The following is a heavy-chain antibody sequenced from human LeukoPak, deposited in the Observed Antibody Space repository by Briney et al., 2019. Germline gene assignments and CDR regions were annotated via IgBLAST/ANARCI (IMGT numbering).Heavy chain of an antibody. J-gene: IGHJ6*03. Sequence: PGGSLRLSCAASGFTFSSYSMNWVRQAPGKGLEWVSSISSSSSYIYYADSVKGRFTISRDNAKNSLYLQMNSLRAEDTAVYYCARTDTAMVTYYYMDVWGNGTTVTVSS. D-gene: IGHD5-18*01. V-gene: IGHV3-21*01. CDR3: ARTDTAMVTYYYMDV. CDR1: GFTFSSYS. CDR2: ISSSSSYI.